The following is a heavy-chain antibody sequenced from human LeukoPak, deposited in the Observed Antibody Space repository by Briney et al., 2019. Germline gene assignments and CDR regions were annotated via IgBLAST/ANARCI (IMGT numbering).Heavy chain of an antibody. V-gene: IGHV4-31*03. CDR1: GGSISSGGYY. Sequence: SETLSLTCTVTGGSISSGGYYWSWIRQHPGKGLECIGYIYYSVSTYYNPSLKSRVTISVDTSTNQFSLKLSSVTAADTAVYYCARNFVSEDILTRYPINWFDPWGQGTLVTVSS. CDR2: IYYSVST. J-gene: IGHJ5*02. CDR3: ARNFVSEDILTRYPINWFDP. D-gene: IGHD3-9*01.